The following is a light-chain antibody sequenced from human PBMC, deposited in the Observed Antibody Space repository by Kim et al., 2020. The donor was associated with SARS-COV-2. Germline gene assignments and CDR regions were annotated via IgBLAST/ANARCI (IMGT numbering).Light chain of an antibody. V-gene: IGLV3-19*01. CDR1: SLRSYY. CDR2: GKN. J-gene: IGLJ3*02. CDR3: NSRDSSGNQV. Sequence: SSELTQDPAVSVALGQTVRITCQGDSLRSYYASWYQQKPGQAPVLVIYGKNNRPSGIPDRFSGSSSGNTTSLTITWAQAEDEADYYCNSRDSSGNQVFGG.